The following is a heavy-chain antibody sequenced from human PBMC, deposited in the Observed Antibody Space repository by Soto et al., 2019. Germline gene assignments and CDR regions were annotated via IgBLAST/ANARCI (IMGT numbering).Heavy chain of an antibody. D-gene: IGHD1-26*01. CDR1: GFTFSYYY. CDR3: AGGRGAAAAYFDF. CDR2: ISSSTSHT. Sequence: QVQLVESGGGLVKPGGSLRLSCAVSGFTFSYYYMTWIRQAPGKGLEWVSYISSSTSHTNYADSVKGRFTISRDNAKNSLFLQMNSLRAEDTAVYYCAGGRGAAAAYFDFWGQGTLVTVSS. V-gene: IGHV3-11*05. J-gene: IGHJ4*02.